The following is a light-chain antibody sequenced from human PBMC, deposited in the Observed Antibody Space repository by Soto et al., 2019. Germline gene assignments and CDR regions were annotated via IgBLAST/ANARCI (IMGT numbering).Light chain of an antibody. J-gene: IGKJ1*01. CDR3: QHYNSYSEA. CDR1: QSISTW. CDR2: NAS. V-gene: IGKV1-5*03. Sequence: DLQMNHSPSTLSPSVGERVTITCAASQSISTWLAWYQQKPGKAPKLLIYNASTLKSGVPSRFSGSGSGTEFTLTISSLQPDDFATYYCQHYNSYSEAFGQGTKVDIK.